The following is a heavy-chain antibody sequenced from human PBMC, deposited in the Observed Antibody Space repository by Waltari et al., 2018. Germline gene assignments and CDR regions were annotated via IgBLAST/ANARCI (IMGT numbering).Heavy chain of an antibody. D-gene: IGHD2-2*02. Sequence: EVQLVQSGAEVKKPGESLRISCKTSGYSFTTYWIGWVRQMPGKGLEWLGPLYPDDSVTRYSPSFQGQVTISADNSFSSAYRQWSSLKASDTAMYFCARGNRGGDCTTTNGFTNAFDIWGQGTMVTVSS. CDR1: GYSFTTYW. J-gene: IGHJ3*02. CDR3: ARGNRGGDCTTTNGFTNAFDI. CDR2: LYPDDSVT. V-gene: IGHV5-51*01.